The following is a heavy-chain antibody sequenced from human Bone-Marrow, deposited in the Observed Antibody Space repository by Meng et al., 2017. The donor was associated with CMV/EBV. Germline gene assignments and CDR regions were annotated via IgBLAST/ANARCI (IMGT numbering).Heavy chain of an antibody. D-gene: IGHD4-11*01. CDR2: ISTSSSYI. Sequence: LSLTCAASGFTFSSYEMNWVRQAPGKGLEWVSSISTSSSYIFYADSVKGRFTISRDNAKNSLYLQMNSLRAEDTAVYYCARVFSTTVAAFDSWGQGTVVTVSS. V-gene: IGHV3-21*06. CDR3: ARVFSTTVAAFDS. J-gene: IGHJ4*02. CDR1: GFTFSSYE.